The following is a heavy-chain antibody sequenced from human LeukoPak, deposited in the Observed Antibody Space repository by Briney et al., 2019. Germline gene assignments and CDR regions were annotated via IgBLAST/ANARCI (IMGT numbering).Heavy chain of an antibody. V-gene: IGHV3-21*01. J-gene: IGHJ4*02. CDR3: ARVPVPGIAVAAYNY. CDR1: GFTFSSYS. CDR2: ISSSSSYI. Sequence: GGSLRLSCAASGFTFSSYSVNWVRQAPGKGLEWVSSISSSSSYIYYADSVKGRFTISRDNAKNSLYLQMNSLRAEDTAVYYCARVPVPGIAVAAYNYWGQGTLVTVSS. D-gene: IGHD6-19*01.